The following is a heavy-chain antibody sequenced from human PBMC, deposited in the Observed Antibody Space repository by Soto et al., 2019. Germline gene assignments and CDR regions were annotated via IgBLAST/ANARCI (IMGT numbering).Heavy chain of an antibody. Sequence: QVQLQESGPGLVKPSQTLSLTCTVSGGSISSGGYYWSWIRQHPGKGLEWIGYIYYSGSTYYNPSLKSRVTIPVDTSKNQFSLKLSSVTAADTAVYYCARERYYYDSSVDWYFDLWGRGTLVTVSS. D-gene: IGHD3-22*01. CDR1: GGSISSGGYY. V-gene: IGHV4-31*03. CDR2: IYYSGST. CDR3: ARERYYYDSSVDWYFDL. J-gene: IGHJ2*01.